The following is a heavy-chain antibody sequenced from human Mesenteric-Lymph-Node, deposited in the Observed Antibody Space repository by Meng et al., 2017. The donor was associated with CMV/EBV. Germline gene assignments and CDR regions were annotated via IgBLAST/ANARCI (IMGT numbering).Heavy chain of an antibody. J-gene: IGHJ6*02. D-gene: IGHD1-26*01. CDR3: ARGMKGATSGMDV. CDR2: ISAYNGNT. V-gene: IGHV1-18*01. Sequence: ASVKVSCKASGYTFTSYGISWVRQAPGQGLEWMGWISAYNGNTNYAQKFQGRVTMTRDTSISTAYMELSRLRSDDTAVYYCARGMKGATSGMDVWGQGTTVTVSS. CDR1: GYTFTSYG.